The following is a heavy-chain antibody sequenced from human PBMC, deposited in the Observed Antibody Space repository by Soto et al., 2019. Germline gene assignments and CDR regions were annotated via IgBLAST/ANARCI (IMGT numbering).Heavy chain of an antibody. CDR3: TTYVARDYYMDV. D-gene: IGHD2-15*01. J-gene: IGHJ6*03. V-gene: IGHV3-15*01. CDR2: IKSKTDGGTT. Sequence: GGSLRLSCAASGLAFTNAWMSWVRQAPGKGLEWVGRIKSKTDGGTTDYAAPVKGRFTISRDDSKNTLYLQMNSLKTEDTAVYYCTTYVARDYYMDVWGKGTTVTVSS. CDR1: GLAFTNAW.